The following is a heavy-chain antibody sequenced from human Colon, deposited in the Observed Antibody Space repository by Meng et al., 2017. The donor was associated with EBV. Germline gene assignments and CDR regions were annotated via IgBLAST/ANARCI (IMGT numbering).Heavy chain of an antibody. J-gene: IGHJ2*01. D-gene: IGHD5-18*01. V-gene: IGHV4-30-4*01. CDR1: GGSISRGDYY. Sequence: QGQLQGSGPGLVKPSQTLARTCTVSGGSISRGDYYWSWIRQPPGKGLELIGHIYYSGSTSYNPSLKSRVTISVDTSNNQFSLKLSSVTAADTAVYYCARVGWRQWSFDLWGRGTLVTVSS. CDR3: ARVGWRQWSFDL. CDR2: IYYSGST.